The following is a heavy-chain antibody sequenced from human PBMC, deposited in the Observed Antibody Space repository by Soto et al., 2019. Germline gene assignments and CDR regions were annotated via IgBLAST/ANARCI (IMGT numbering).Heavy chain of an antibody. D-gene: IGHD1-26*01. Sequence: ASLKLSCKSSGYTFPGHHIHFVRHAPQQGPEWMGEIGPESGATRYAQKFQGRVTMTMDTSITTVYMELKNLSPDDTAVYYCGRGRSGQIVVFYWGQGTPVTVSS. CDR2: IGPESGAT. CDR1: GYTFPGHH. CDR3: GRGRSGQIVVFY. V-gene: IGHV1-2*02. J-gene: IGHJ4*02.